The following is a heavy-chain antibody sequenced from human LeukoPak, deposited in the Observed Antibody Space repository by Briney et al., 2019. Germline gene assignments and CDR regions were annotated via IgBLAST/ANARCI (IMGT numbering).Heavy chain of an antibody. CDR3: ARAYCGGDCYGDAFDI. V-gene: IGHV3-7*01. CDR2: IKQDGSEK. CDR1: GFTFSSYW. J-gene: IGHJ3*02. D-gene: IGHD2-21*02. Sequence: GGSLRLSCAASGFTFSSYWMSWVRQAPGKGLEWVANIKQDGSEKYYVDSVKGRFTISRDNAKNSLYLQMNSLRAEDTAVYYCARAYCGGDCYGDAFDIWGQGTMVTVSS.